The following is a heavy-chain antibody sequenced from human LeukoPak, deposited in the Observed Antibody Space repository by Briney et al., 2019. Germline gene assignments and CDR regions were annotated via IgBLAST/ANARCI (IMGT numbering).Heavy chain of an antibody. J-gene: IGHJ4*02. CDR3: ARDQHCTNGVCTNFDY. V-gene: IGHV1-18*01. CDR2: ISAYNGNT. D-gene: IGHD2-8*01. Sequence: ASVKVSCKASGYTFTSYGISWVRQAPGQGLEWMGWISAYNGNTNYAQKLRGRVTMTTDTSTSKAYMELRSLRSDDTAVYYCARDQHCTNGVCTNFDYWGQGTLVTVSS. CDR1: GYTFTSYG.